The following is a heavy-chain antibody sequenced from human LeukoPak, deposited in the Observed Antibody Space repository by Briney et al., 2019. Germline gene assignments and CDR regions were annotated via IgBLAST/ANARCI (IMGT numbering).Heavy chain of an antibody. CDR2: MNPKSGGT. D-gene: IGHD3-22*01. J-gene: IGHJ3*02. Sequence: ASVKVSCKASGYTFTGYYVHWVRQAPGQGLEWMGWMNPKSGGTNYAQKFQGRVTMTRDMSTSTVYMELSSLRSEDTAVYYCARVSSGLFDAFDIWGQGTMVTVSS. CDR1: GYTFTGYY. V-gene: IGHV1-2*02. CDR3: ARVSSGLFDAFDI.